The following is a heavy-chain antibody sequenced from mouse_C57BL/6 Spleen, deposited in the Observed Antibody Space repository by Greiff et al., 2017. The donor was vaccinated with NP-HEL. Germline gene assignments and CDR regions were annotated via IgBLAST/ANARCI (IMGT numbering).Heavy chain of an antibody. J-gene: IGHJ1*03. V-gene: IGHV3-6*01. Sequence: ESGPGLVKPSQSLSLTCSVTGYSITSGYYWNWIRQFPGNKLEWMGYISYDGSNNYNPSLKNRISITRDTSKNQFFLKLNSVTTEDTATYYCATVVAHWYFDVWGTGTTVTVSS. CDR2: ISYDGSN. CDR1: GYSITSGYY. D-gene: IGHD1-1*01. CDR3: ATVVAHWYFDV.